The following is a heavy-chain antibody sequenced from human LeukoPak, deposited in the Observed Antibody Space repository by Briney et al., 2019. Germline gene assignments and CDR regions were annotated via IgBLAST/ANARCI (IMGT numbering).Heavy chain of an antibody. J-gene: IGHJ6*02. CDR2: IYPGDSDT. D-gene: IGHD3-10*01. V-gene: IGHV5-51*01. CDR1: GYSFTSYW. CDR3: ARRNYYGSGSYPHYFYYYGLDV. Sequence: GESLKISCKGSGYSFTSYWIGWVRQMPGKGLEWMGIIYPGDSDTRYSPSFQGQVTISADKSISTAYLQWSSLKASDTAMYYCARRNYYGSGSYPHYFYYYGLDVWGQGTTVTVSS.